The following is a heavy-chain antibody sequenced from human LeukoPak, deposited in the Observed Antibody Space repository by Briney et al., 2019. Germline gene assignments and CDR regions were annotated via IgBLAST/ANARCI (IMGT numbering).Heavy chain of an antibody. CDR3: AREGGPGSSGYYGTPLDY. V-gene: IGHV1-46*01. CDR2: INPSGGST. CDR1: GYTFTSYY. Sequence: ASVKVSCKASGYTFTSYYMHWVRQAPGQGLEWMGIINPSGGSTSYAQKFQGRVTMTRDTSTSTVYMELSSLRSEDTAVYCCAREGGPGSSGYYGTPLDYWGQGTLVTVSS. J-gene: IGHJ4*02. D-gene: IGHD3-22*01.